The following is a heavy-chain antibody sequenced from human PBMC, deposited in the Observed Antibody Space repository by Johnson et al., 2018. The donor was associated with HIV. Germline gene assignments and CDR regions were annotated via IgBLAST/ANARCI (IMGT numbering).Heavy chain of an antibody. CDR2: SSRSGSTI. Sequence: QVQLVESGGGLIQPGGSLRLSCAASGFTVSSNYMSWVRQAPGKGLEWVSDSSRSGSTIYYADYVKGRFTISRDNAKNSLFLQMSSLRAEDTAVYYCARVGPRSKGGPVDAFDIWGQGTMVTVSS. CDR3: ARVGPRSKGGPVDAFDI. CDR1: GFTVSSNY. D-gene: IGHD3-16*01. V-gene: IGHV3-11*04. J-gene: IGHJ3*02.